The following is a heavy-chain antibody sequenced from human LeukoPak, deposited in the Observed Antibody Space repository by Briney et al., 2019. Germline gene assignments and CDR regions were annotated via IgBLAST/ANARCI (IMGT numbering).Heavy chain of an antibody. Sequence: SVKVSCKASGGTFSDYALKWVRQAPGQGLEWMGVFIPVLGTANSTQNFQDRVSITADISTHTVYMELSSLKSEDTAVYFCAGIPVFGVVLHQEPVWGKGTTVTVSS. J-gene: IGHJ6*04. CDR1: GGTFSDYA. D-gene: IGHD2-8*01. V-gene: IGHV1-69*10. CDR3: AGIPVFGVVLHQEPV. CDR2: FIPVLGTA.